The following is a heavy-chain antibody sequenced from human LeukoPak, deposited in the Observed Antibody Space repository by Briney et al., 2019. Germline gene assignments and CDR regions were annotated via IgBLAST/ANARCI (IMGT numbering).Heavy chain of an antibody. CDR3: ARGGYYGSGNDFRFDP. Sequence: PSETLSLTCTVSGGPFSSYYWSWIRQPPGKGLEWIGYIYYSGSTNYNPSLKSRVTISVDTSKNQFSLKLSSVTAADTAVYYCARGGYYGSGNDFRFDPWGQGTLVTVSS. J-gene: IGHJ5*02. CDR2: IYYSGST. D-gene: IGHD3-10*01. CDR1: GGPFSSYY. V-gene: IGHV4-59*01.